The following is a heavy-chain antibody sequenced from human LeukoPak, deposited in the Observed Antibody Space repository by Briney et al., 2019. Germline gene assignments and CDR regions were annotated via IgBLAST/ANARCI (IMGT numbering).Heavy chain of an antibody. V-gene: IGHV4-59*01. Sequence: SETLSLTCTVSGGSISSYYWSWIRQPPGKGLEWIGYIYYSGSTNYNPSLKSRVTISVDTSKNQFSLKLSSVTAADTAVYYCARVSVGIAAQNYYYYMDVWGKGTTVTVSS. J-gene: IGHJ6*03. D-gene: IGHD6-6*01. CDR3: ARVSVGIAAQNYYYYMDV. CDR2: IYYSGST. CDR1: GGSISSYY.